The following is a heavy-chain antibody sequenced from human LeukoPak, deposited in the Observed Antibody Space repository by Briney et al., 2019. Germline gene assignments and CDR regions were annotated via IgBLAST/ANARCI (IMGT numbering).Heavy chain of an antibody. Sequence: GSLRLSCAASGFTFSSYSMNWVRQAPGKGLEWASSISSSSSYIYYADSVKGRFTISRDNAKNSLYLQMNSLRAEDTAVYYCARVSGVIAAAGTIDYWGQGTLVTVSS. CDR1: GFTFSSYS. D-gene: IGHD6-13*01. CDR3: ARVSGVIAAAGTIDY. V-gene: IGHV3-21*01. CDR2: ISSSSSYI. J-gene: IGHJ4*02.